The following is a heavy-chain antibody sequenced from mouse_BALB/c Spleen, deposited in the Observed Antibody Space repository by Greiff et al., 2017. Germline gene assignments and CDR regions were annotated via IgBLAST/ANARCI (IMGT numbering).Heavy chain of an antibody. CDR2: ISNGGGST. CDR1: GFTFSSYT. J-gene: IGHJ3*01. D-gene: IGHD2-4*01. Sequence: DVMLVESGGGLVQPGGSLKLSCAASGFTFSSYTMSWVRQTPEKRLEWVAYISNGGGSTYYPDTVKGRFTISRDNAKNTLYLQMSSLKSEDTAMYYCARGSTMITTTAWFAYWGQGTLVTVSA. V-gene: IGHV5-12-2*01. CDR3: ARGSTMITTTAWFAY.